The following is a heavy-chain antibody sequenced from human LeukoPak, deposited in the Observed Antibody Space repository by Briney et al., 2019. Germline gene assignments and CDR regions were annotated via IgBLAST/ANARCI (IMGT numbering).Heavy chain of an antibody. CDR3: AKDFGGGFDY. CDR2: ISYDGSNK. Sequence: PGGSLRLSCAASGFTFSSYGMHWGRQAPGKGLEWVAVISYDGSNKYYADSVKGRFTISRDNSKNTLYLQMNSLRAEDTAVYYCAKDFGGGFDYWGQGTLVTVSS. J-gene: IGHJ4*02. V-gene: IGHV3-30*18. D-gene: IGHD3-10*01. CDR1: GFTFSSYG.